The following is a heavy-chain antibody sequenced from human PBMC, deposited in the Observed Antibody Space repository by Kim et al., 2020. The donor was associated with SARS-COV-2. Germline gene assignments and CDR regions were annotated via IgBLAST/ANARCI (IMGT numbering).Heavy chain of an antibody. CDR2: IYYSGST. J-gene: IGHJ4*02. Sequence: SETLSLTCTGSGGSISSSSYYWGWIRQPPGKGLEWIGSIYYSGSTYYNPSLKSRVTISVDTSKNQFSLKLSSVTAADTAVYYCARRGYCSGGSCRSTPDDYWGQGTLVTVSS. CDR3: ARRGYCSGGSCRSTPDDY. CDR1: GGSISSSSYY. V-gene: IGHV4-39*01. D-gene: IGHD2-15*01.